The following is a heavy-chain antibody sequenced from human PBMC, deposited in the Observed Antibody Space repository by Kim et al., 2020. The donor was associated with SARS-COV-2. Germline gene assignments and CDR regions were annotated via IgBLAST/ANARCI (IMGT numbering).Heavy chain of an antibody. J-gene: IGHJ4*02. CDR1: GDRVSSNSAA. V-gene: IGHV6-1*01. CDR2: TYYRSKWYN. D-gene: IGHD6-13*01. Sequence: SQTLSLTCAISGDRVSSNSAAWNWLRQSPSRGLEWLGRTYYRSKWYNDYAVSVKSRITINPDTSKNQFSLQLNSVTPEDTAVYYCAGGYSSSGVGFDYWGQGTLVTVSS. CDR3: AGGYSSSGVGFDY.